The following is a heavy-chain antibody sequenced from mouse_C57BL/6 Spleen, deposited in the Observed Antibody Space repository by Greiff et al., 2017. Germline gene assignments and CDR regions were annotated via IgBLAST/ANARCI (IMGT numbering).Heavy chain of an antibody. V-gene: IGHV1-50*01. CDR2: IDPSDSYT. CDR3: ASPLFDY. Sequence: QVHVKQSGAELVKPGASVKLSCKASGYTFTSYWMQWVKQRPGQGLEWIGEIDPSDSYTNYNQKFKGKATLTVDTSSSTAYMQLSSLTSEDSAVYYCASPLFDYWGQGTTLTVSS. J-gene: IGHJ2*01. CDR1: GYTFTSYW.